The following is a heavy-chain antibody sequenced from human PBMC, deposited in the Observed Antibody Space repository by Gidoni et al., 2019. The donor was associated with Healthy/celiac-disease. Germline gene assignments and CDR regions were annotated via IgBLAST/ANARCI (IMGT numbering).Heavy chain of an antibody. V-gene: IGHV3-23*01. CDR2: VTSSRYSI. Sequence: EVQLLESGGGSVQPGGSLRLSCVASGFTFSNYGMTWVRQAPGKGLEWVSLVTSSRYSIEYAEDVKGRFTISRDNSKNILFLQMNSLRADDTAVYYCAKRGESSNYPNWHFDLWGRGTLVTVSS. J-gene: IGHJ2*01. D-gene: IGHD2-2*01. CDR1: GFTFSNYG. CDR3: AKRGESSNYPNWHFDL.